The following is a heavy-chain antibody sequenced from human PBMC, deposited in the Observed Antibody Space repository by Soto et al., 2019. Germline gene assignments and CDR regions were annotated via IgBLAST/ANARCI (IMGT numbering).Heavy chain of an antibody. D-gene: IGHD5-12*01. CDR2: ISTYSGDT. CDR1: GYTFSTYD. CDR3: ARHHGPTTSENWFDP. Sequence: WASVKVSCKASGYTFSTYDISWVRQAPGQGLEWMGWISTYSGDTKYAQKFQGRVTMTTDTSTTTAYLELRSLRSDDTAVYYCARHHGPTTSENWFDPWGQGTLVTVSS. J-gene: IGHJ5*02. V-gene: IGHV1-18*01.